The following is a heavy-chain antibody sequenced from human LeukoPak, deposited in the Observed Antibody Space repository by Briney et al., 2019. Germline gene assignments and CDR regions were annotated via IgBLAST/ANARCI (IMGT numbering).Heavy chain of an antibody. CDR3: ARDSGWELKQYYLDH. Sequence: GASVKVSCKASGYTFTSYHINWVRQAPGQGLEWMGWISVYNGYTEFAQKFQGRVTMTTDTSTRTTYMELRGLRSDDTAVYYCARDSGWELKQYYLDHWGQGTLVTVSS. V-gene: IGHV1-18*01. CDR1: GYTFTSYH. D-gene: IGHD1-26*01. J-gene: IGHJ4*02. CDR2: ISVYNGYT.